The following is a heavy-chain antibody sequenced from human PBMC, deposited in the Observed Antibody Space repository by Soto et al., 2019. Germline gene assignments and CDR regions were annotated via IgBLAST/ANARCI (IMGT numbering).Heavy chain of an antibody. CDR1: GYTFTIYA. J-gene: IGHJ3*02. V-gene: IGHV1-3*01. D-gene: IGHD6-13*01. Sequence: ASVKVSCKASGYTFTIYAMHWVRQAPGQRLEWMGWINAGNGNTKYSQKFQGRVTITRDTSASTAYMELSSLRSEDTAVYYCARDRSSWHHDAFDIWGQGTMVAVSS. CDR3: ARDRSSWHHDAFDI. CDR2: INAGNGNT.